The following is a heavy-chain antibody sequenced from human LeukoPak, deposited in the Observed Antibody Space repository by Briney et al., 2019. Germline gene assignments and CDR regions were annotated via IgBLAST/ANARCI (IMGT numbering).Heavy chain of an antibody. CDR3: ARDNRMTTITAVNYYMDV. V-gene: IGHV4-59*01. CDR1: GGSINNYY. D-gene: IGHD4-11*01. Sequence: PSETLSLTCAVSGGSINNYYWSWIRQPPGKGLEWIGYIYDSGSTNYNPSLKSRVTTSLDTSKNQFSLKLSSVTAADTAVYYCARDNRMTTITAVNYYMDVWGKGTTVTVSS. CDR2: IYDSGST. J-gene: IGHJ6*03.